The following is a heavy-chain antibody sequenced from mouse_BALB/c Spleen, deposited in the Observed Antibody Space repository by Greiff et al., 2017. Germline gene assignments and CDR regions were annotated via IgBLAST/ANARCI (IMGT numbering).Heavy chain of an antibody. CDR1: GYTFTDYE. CDR3: TWGLRRPSFAY. J-gene: IGHJ3*01. D-gene: IGHD2-4*01. Sequence: VQLQQSGAELVRPGASVTLSCKASGYTFTDYEMHWVKQTPVHGLEWIGAIDPETGGTAYNQKFKGKATLTADKSSSTAYMELRSLTSEDSAVYYCTWGLRRPSFAYWGQGTLVTVSA. CDR2: IDPETGGT. V-gene: IGHV1-15*01.